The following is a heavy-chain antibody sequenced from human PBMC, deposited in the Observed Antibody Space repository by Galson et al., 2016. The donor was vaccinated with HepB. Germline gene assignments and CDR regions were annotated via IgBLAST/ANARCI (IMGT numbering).Heavy chain of an antibody. CDR2: IGTAPGDT. CDR1: GFTFSFYD. V-gene: IGHV3-13*01. Sequence: SLRLSCAASGFTFSFYDMHWVRQVTGKGLGWISAIGTAPGDTYYSTSVKGRFTISRENAKNSLFLHMSSLRAGDTAVYYCARGKSLWTTPWDYGLDVWGKGTTVTVSS. D-gene: IGHD3-10*01. CDR3: ARGKSLWTTPWDYGLDV. J-gene: IGHJ6*04.